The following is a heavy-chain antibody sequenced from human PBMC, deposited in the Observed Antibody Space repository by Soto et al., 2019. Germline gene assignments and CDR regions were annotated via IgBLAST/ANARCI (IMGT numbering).Heavy chain of an antibody. V-gene: IGHV4-4*07. Sequence: QVQLQESGPGLVKPSETLSLTCSVSGGSINSYWWSWIRQPAGKGLEWIGRVYSSGTTDYNPSLNSRATLSVETSKNQFSLKLSSVTAADTAVYYCARDIGSYAYGEGYWGQGIQVNVSS. CDR3: ARDIGSYAYGEGY. J-gene: IGHJ4*02. D-gene: IGHD3-10*01. CDR1: GGSINSYW. CDR2: VYSSGTT.